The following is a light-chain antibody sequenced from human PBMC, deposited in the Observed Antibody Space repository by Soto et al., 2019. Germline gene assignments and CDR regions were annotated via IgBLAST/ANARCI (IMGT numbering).Light chain of an antibody. CDR2: GAS. CDR3: QQDNNWPRT. CDR1: QSVSSN. J-gene: IGKJ4*01. Sequence: EIVMTQSPATLSVSPGERATLACRASQSVSSNLAWYQQKPGQAPRLLIYGASTRATGIPARFSGSGSGTEFTLTISSLQSEDFAVYYCQQDNNWPRTFGGGTQVAIK. V-gene: IGKV3-15*01.